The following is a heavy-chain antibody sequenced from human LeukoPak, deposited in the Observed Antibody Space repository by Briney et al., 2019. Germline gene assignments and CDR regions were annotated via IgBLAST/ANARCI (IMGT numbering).Heavy chain of an antibody. Sequence: GGSLRLSCLASGFTFSSSWMSWVRQAPGKGLAWVANIKEDGSEKYYVDSVKGRFTISRDNAKNPLYLQMNSLGADDTAVYFSARERTTISSTDSYFDPWGQGTLVTVS. CDR1: GFTFSSSW. V-gene: IGHV3-7*01. CDR2: IKEDGSEK. D-gene: IGHD4-11*01. CDR3: ARERTTISSTDSYFDP. J-gene: IGHJ5*02.